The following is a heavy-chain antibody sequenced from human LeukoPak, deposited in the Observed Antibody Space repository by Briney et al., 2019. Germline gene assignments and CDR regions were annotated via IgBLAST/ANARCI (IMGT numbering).Heavy chain of an antibody. CDR2: INTNSGNT. V-gene: IGHV1-8*01. D-gene: IGHD6-13*01. Sequence: ASVKVSCKASGYTFTSYDINWVRQAPGQGLEWMGWINTNSGNTYYAQKFQGRVNMTRNNSLSTAFMELSSLRSEHTAVYYCARGAFSSSWNYQYGMDVWGQGTTVTVSS. CDR3: ARGAFSSSWNYQYGMDV. CDR1: GYTFTSYD. J-gene: IGHJ6*02.